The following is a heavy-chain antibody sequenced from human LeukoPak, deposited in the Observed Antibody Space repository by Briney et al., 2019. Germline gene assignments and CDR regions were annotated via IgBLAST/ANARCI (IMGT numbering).Heavy chain of an antibody. J-gene: IGHJ4*02. CDR3: AKDSDGYGDY. CDR1: GFTFSSCG. CDR2: IRSDGRNK. D-gene: IGHD2-21*02. Sequence: PGGSLRLSCAASGFTFSSCGMHWVRQAPGKGLEWVAFIRSDGRNKYYADSVKGRFTISRDNSKNMLYLQMNSLRDEDTTVYYCAKDSDGYGDYWGQGTLVTVSS. V-gene: IGHV3-30*02.